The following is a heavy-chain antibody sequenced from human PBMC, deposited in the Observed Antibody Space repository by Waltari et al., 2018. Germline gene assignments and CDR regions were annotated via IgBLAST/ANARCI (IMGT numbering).Heavy chain of an antibody. Sequence: QVQLQESGPGLVEPSGTLSLTCAVSGDSVSNHSCWGWVRQPPGKGLGWIGQVHHSVKPNYNPSFESRVTMSRDTANNEISLKMTSATAADTVVYYCASDRGRGLYLDSWGPGTLVTVSP. V-gene: IGHV4-4*02. CDR1: GDSVSNHSC. D-gene: IGHD2-15*01. CDR2: VHHSVKP. J-gene: IGHJ4*02. CDR3: ASDRGRGLYLDS.